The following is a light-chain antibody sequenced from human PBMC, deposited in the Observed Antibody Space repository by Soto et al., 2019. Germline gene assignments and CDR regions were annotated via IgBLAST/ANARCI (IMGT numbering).Light chain of an antibody. Sequence: EIVMTQSPSTLSVNTGERATLSCRASQSVNTNLAWYQQKPGQAPRLLISDASTRATGIPARFSGSGSGTEFTLTISSLQSEDFALYYCHQRQSWPRTFGQGTNVDIK. CDR2: DAS. V-gene: IGKV3-15*01. CDR1: QSVNTN. CDR3: HQRQSWPRT. J-gene: IGKJ1*01.